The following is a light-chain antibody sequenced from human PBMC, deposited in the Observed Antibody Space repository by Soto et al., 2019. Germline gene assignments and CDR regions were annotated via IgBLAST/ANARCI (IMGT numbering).Light chain of an antibody. Sequence: DIQMTQSPSSVSASVGDRFTITFRSSRAIDSWLAWYQQKPGEAPKLLIFTGSLLHSGVPPRFSGSGSGTDFTLTISSLQPEDFATYYCQQTLSFPPTFGQGTNVDIK. CDR2: TGS. CDR1: RAIDSW. V-gene: IGKV1-12*01. CDR3: QQTLSFPPT. J-gene: IGKJ1*01.